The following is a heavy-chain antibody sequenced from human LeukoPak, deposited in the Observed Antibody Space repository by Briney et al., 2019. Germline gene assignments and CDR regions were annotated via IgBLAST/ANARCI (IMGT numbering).Heavy chain of an antibody. CDR1: GGTFSRYA. CDR2: IIPIFGTA. CDR3: ARDLGIYGDYFWYFDY. Sequence: ASVNVSCKASGGTFSRYAISWVRQAPGQGREWMGGIIPIFGTANYAQKFQGRVTITADESTRTAYMELSSLRSEDTAVYYCARDLGIYGDYFWYFDYWGEGTLLTVSS. D-gene: IGHD2-21*02. V-gene: IGHV1-69*13. J-gene: IGHJ4*02.